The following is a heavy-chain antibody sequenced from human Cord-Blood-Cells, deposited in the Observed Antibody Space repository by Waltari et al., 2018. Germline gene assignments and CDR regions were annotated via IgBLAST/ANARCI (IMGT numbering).Heavy chain of an antibody. V-gene: IGHV3-30*18. D-gene: IGHD2-8*01. Sequence: QVQLVESGGGVVQPGRSLRLSCAASGFTFSSYGMHWVREAPGKGLEWVAVISYDGSNKYYAESVKGRFTISRDNSKNTLYLQMNSLRAEDTAVYYCANRMNYWGQGTLVTVSS. CDR1: GFTFSSYG. J-gene: IGHJ4*02. CDR3: ANRMNY. CDR2: ISYDGSNK.